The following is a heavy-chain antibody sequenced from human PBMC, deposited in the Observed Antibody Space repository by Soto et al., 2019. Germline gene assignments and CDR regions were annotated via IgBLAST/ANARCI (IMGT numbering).Heavy chain of an antibody. V-gene: IGHV1-2*04. CDR2: ITPNTGGS. CDR1: GFRFTDYF. CDR3: AKEDVDTGFDI. Sequence: ASVKVSCKASGFRFTDYFIHWVRQAPGQGLEWMGWITPNTGGSSYAHKFQGWVSFTRDTSINTAYLEVNNLKFVDTAIYYCAKEDVDTGFDIWGQGTLVTVSS. D-gene: IGHD2-2*02. J-gene: IGHJ3*02.